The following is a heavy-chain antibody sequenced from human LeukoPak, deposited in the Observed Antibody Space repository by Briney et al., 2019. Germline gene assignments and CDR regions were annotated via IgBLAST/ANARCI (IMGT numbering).Heavy chain of an antibody. CDR2: INHSGST. CDR1: GVSFSGYY. V-gene: IGHV4-34*01. Sequence: SETLSLTCAVYGVSFSGYYWSWIRQPPGKGLEWIGKINHSGSTNYNPSLKSRVTISVDTSKNQFSLKLSSVTAADTAVYYCASAPRYCSSTSCYEDYWGQGTLVTVSS. CDR3: ASAPRYCSSTSCYEDY. J-gene: IGHJ4*02. D-gene: IGHD2-2*01.